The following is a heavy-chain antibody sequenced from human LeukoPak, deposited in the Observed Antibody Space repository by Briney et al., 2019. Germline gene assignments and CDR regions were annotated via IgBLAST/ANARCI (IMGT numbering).Heavy chain of an antibody. CDR3: ATSESLPTGVEI. J-gene: IGHJ3*02. Sequence: ASVKVSCKLSGSSLSELSIHWVRQARGKGLEWMGDFDPEDDETTYAQQFKGRITLTGDTSTETTYMELSNLRSEDTAVYYCATSESLPTGVEIWGQGTMVTASS. D-gene: IGHD7-27*01. V-gene: IGHV1-24*01. CDR1: GSSLSELS. CDR2: FDPEDDET.